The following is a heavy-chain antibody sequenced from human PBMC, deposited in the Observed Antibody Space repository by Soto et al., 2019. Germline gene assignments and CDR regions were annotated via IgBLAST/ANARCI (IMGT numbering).Heavy chain of an antibody. CDR1: GFTFSTYG. CDR3: ARDGYYGGGGCCSGYYYFDL. CDR2: VWYDGNTN. Sequence: QVQLVESGGGVVQPGRSLRLSCAASGFTFSTYGMHWVRQAPGKGLEWVAVVWYDGNTNYYAGSVKGRVTISRDNSKNRVYLQMNSLRDEDTAVYYCARDGYYGGGGCCSGYYYFDLWGRGTLVTVSS. D-gene: IGHD2-15*01. J-gene: IGHJ2*01. V-gene: IGHV3-33*01.